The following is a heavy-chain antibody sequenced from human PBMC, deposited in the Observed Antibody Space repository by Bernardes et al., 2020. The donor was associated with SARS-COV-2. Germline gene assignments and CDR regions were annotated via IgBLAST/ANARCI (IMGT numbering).Heavy chain of an antibody. CDR3: ARDLYSDYMGDY. J-gene: IGHJ4*02. D-gene: IGHD5-12*01. CDR1: GYTFTSFG. Sequence: GGSLRLSCAASGYTFTSFGISWVRQAPGQGLEWLGWISTYNGNTNYAQKLQGRVTMTTDTSTSTAYMELRSLRSDDTAVYYCARDLYSDYMGDYWGQGTLVTVSS. V-gene: IGHV1-18*01. CDR2: ISTYNGNT.